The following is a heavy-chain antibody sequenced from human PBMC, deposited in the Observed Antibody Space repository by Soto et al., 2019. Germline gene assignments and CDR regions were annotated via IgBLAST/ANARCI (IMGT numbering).Heavy chain of an antibody. CDR2: INHSGST. CDR3: ARGSGWAYYYDSSGYHLFDY. V-gene: IGHV4-34*01. CDR1: GGSFSGYY. J-gene: IGHJ4*02. Sequence: SETLSLTCAVYGGSFSGYYWSWIRQPPGKGLEWIGEINHSGSTNYNPSLKSRVTISVDTSKNQFSLKLSSVTAADTAVYYCARGSGWAYYYDSSGYHLFDYWGQGTLVTVSS. D-gene: IGHD3-22*01.